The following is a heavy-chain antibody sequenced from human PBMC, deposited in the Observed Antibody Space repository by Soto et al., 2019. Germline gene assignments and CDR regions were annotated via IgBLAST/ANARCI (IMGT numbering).Heavy chain of an antibody. J-gene: IGHJ5*02. CDR2: IIPIFGTA. Sequence: SVKVSCKASGGTFSSYAISWVRQAPGQGLEWMGGIIPIFGTANYAQKFQGRVTITADESTSTAYMELSSLRSEDTAVYYCARDQDCSGGSCCSSGSGWFDPWGQGTLVTVSS. V-gene: IGHV1-69*13. D-gene: IGHD2-15*01. CDR1: GGTFSSYA. CDR3: ARDQDCSGGSCCSSGSGWFDP.